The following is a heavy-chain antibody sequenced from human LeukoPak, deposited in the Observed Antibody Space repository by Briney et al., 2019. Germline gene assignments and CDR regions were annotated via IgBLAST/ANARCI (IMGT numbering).Heavy chain of an antibody. CDR2: IIPILRIA. V-gene: IGHV1-69*10. CDR1: RGSLSSYF. D-gene: IGHD3-16*01. Sequence: VKVSRKHSRGSLSSYFLCWVGQAPRQGLEWMGRIIPILRIANYAQKYQGRVKINAHKSASTVYVERSSLRSEDRGVYYCARVGTLEDVWGGGTTGTLSP. J-gene: IGHJ6*01. CDR3: ARVGTLEDV.